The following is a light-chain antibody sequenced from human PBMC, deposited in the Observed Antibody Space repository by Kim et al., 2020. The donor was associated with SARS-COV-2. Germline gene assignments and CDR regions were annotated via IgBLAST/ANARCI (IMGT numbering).Light chain of an antibody. J-gene: IGLJ3*02. V-gene: IGLV3-21*04. Sequence: APGCTAWITCGRADSGSERLHWYQPKPGQAPVVVIHYDRDRPSGIPERFSGSNSGNTATLTISRVEPGDEADYYCQMWDTSSDHLVFGGGTQLTVL. CDR3: QMWDTSSDHLV. CDR1: DSGSER. CDR2: YDR.